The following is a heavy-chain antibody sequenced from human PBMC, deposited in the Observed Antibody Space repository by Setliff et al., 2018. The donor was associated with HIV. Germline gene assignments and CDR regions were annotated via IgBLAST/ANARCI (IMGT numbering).Heavy chain of an antibody. D-gene: IGHD5-18*01. CDR1: GFTLSHAY. Sequence: GGSLRLSCAVSGFTLSHAYMSWVRQAPGKGLEWVGRIKSKTDGGTADYAAPVKGRFTISRDDSKNTLFLQMNSLKTEDTAIYYCTTARLQLWSEYFQHWGQGNLVTVSS. J-gene: IGHJ1*01. CDR2: IKSKTDGGTA. V-gene: IGHV3-15*01. CDR3: TTARLQLWSEYFQH.